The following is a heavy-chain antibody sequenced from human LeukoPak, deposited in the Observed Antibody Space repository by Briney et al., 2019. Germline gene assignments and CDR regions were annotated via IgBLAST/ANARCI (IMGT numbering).Heavy chain of an antibody. D-gene: IGHD1-14*01. J-gene: IGHJ3*02. Sequence: SETLSLTCTVSGGSISSSSYYWGWIRQPPGKGLEWIGSIYYSGTTYYNPSLKSRVTISVDTSKKQFSLKLRSVTAADTAVYYRARHEWGITNAFDIWGQGTMVTVSS. V-gene: IGHV4-39*01. CDR3: ARHEWGITNAFDI. CDR2: IYYSGTT. CDR1: GGSISSSSYY.